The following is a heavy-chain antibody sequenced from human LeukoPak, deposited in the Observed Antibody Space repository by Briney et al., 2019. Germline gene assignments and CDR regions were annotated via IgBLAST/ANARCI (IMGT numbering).Heavy chain of an antibody. Sequence: GESLQISCTGLGYSFSSYWNAWVRQRPGKGLEWMGIIYPGGSETRYDPSFQGQVTISADSSTSTAYLQWSSLRASDTAMYYCARASRDGYNQNFDHWGQGTLVTVSS. V-gene: IGHV5-51*01. CDR1: GYSFSSYW. J-gene: IGHJ4*02. CDR3: ARASRDGYNQNFDH. D-gene: IGHD5-24*01. CDR2: IYPGGSET.